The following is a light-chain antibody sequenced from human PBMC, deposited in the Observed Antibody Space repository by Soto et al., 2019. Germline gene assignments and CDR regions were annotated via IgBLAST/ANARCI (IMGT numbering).Light chain of an antibody. CDR3: WSYTSSDNWV. CDR1: NSDVGAYNY. J-gene: IGLJ3*02. V-gene: IGLV2-11*01. CDR2: AVS. Sequence: QSVLTQPRSVSGSPGQSVTISCTGTNSDVGAYNYISWYQQFPGKAPKVIIFAVSQRRSGVPDRFSGSKSGNTASLTISGLQAEDEADYYCWSYTSSDNWVFGGGTKVTVL.